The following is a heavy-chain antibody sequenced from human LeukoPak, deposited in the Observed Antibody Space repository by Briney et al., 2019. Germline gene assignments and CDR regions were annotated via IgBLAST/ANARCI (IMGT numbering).Heavy chain of an antibody. D-gene: IGHD1-1*01. V-gene: IGHV3-30*18. CDR2: ISLAGSNK. CDR3: AKRSGTTSRGMDV. J-gene: IGHJ6*02. Sequence: GGSLSLSCAASGFTFSSYGMHWVRQAPGQGLEWVAVISLAGSNKSYTASVTGRFTISRENSKNTLYLQMSSLRAEDKAVYYCAKRSGTTSRGMDVWGQGNTVTVSS. CDR1: GFTFSSYG.